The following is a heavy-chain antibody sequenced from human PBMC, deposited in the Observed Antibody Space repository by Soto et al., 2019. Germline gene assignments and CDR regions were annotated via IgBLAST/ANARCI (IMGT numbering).Heavy chain of an antibody. CDR3: ARLGSSYSRYYYYGMDV. D-gene: IGHD2-15*01. V-gene: IGHV4-39*01. Sequence: SETLSLTYTLSGGSISSSSYYWGWIPQPPGKGLEWIGSIYYSGSTYYNPSLKSRVTISVDTSKNQFSLKLSSVTAADTAVYYCARLGSSYSRYYYYGMDVWGQGTTVTVSS. CDR2: IYYSGST. J-gene: IGHJ6*02. CDR1: GGSISSSSYY.